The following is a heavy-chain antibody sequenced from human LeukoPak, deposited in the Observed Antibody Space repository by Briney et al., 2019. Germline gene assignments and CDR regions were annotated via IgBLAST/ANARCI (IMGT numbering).Heavy chain of an antibody. CDR2: ISSSGSTI. J-gene: IGHJ6*03. V-gene: IGHV3-11*01. CDR3: ARGLRIQLWFHYMDV. CDR1: GFTFSDYY. D-gene: IGHD5-18*01. Sequence: GSLRLSCAASGFTFSDYYMSWIRQAPGKGLEWVSYISSSGSTIYYADSVKGRFTISRDNAKNSLYLQMNSLRAEDTAVYYCARGLRIQLWFHYMDVWGKGTTVTVSS.